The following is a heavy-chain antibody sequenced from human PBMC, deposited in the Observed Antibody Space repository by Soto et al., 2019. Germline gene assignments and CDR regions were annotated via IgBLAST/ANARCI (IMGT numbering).Heavy chain of an antibody. J-gene: IGHJ6*03. CDR2: ISGSGGST. Sequence: GGSLRLSCAASGFTFSSYAMSWVRQAPGKGLEWVSAISGSGGSTYYADSVTGRFTISRDNSKNTLYLQMNSLRAEDTAVYYCAKASCSSTSCQYYYYYDMDVWGKGTTVTVSS. D-gene: IGHD2-2*01. CDR3: AKASCSSTSCQYYYYYDMDV. CDR1: GFTFSSYA. V-gene: IGHV3-23*01.